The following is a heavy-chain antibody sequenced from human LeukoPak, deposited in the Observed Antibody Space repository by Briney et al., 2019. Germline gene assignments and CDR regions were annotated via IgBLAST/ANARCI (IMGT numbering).Heavy chain of an antibody. Sequence: WETLSLTCTVSGGSISSYYWSWIRQPPGKGLEWIGNIYYSGSTNYNPSLKSRVTISVDTSKNQVSLKLNSVTAADTAVYYCARGSGWYYYWGQGTLVTVSS. V-gene: IGHV4-59*01. CDR1: GGSISSYY. CDR3: ARGSGWYYY. CDR2: IYYSGST. J-gene: IGHJ4*02. D-gene: IGHD6-19*01.